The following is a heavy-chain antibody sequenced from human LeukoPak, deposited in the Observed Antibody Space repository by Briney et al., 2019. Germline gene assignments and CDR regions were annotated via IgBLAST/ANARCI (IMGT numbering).Heavy chain of an antibody. CDR2: IKSDGSST. Sequence: GGSLRLSCAASGFTFSSYWMHWVRQAPGKGLVWVSRIKSDGSSTSYADSVKGRFTISRDNAKNTLYLQMNSLGAEDTAVYYCARRSAARDAFDIWGQGTMVTGSS. CDR3: ARRSAARDAFDI. J-gene: IGHJ3*02. CDR1: GFTFSSYW. D-gene: IGHD6-6*01. V-gene: IGHV3-74*01.